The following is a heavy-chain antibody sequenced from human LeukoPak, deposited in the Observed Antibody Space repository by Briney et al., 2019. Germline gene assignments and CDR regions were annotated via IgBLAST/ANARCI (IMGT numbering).Heavy chain of an antibody. D-gene: IGHD3-22*01. CDR1: GYTFTGYY. Sequence: GASVKVSCKASGYTFTGYYMHWVRQAPGQGLEWMGWINPNSGGTNYAQKFQGRVTMTRDTSISTAYMELSRLRSDGTAVYYCARDRDSSGYYRTRCYDYWGQGTLVTVSS. V-gene: IGHV1-2*02. J-gene: IGHJ4*02. CDR2: INPNSGGT. CDR3: ARDRDSSGYYRTRCYDY.